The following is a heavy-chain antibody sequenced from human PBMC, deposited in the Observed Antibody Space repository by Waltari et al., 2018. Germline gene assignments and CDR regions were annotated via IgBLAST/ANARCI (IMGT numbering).Heavy chain of an antibody. CDR1: GYRFTSHW. CDR3: ASSIYYDSSGPDAFDI. D-gene: IGHD3-22*01. V-gene: IGHV5-51*01. J-gene: IGHJ3*02. CDR2: IYPGDSDT. Sequence: EVQLVQSGAEVKKPGESLKISCKGSGYRFTSHWIGWVRQTPRKGLEWMGIIYPGDSDTRYSPSFQGQVTISADKSISTAYLQWSSLKASDTAMYYCASSIYYDSSGPDAFDIWGQGTMVTVSS.